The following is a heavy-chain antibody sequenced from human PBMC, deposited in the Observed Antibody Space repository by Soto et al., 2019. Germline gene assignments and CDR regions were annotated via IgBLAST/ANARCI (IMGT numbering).Heavy chain of an antibody. Sequence: QEQLVQSGAEVKKPGASVKVSCKTSGYTFTDYDINWVRQATGQGLEWIGWMNPNSGETGYAQKFQGRVTMTRSASLSTAYLELSSLRSEDTAVYYCARVALAARTRWYNWFDPWGQGTLVTVSS. CDR1: GYTFTDYD. V-gene: IGHV1-8*01. D-gene: IGHD6-19*01. CDR2: MNPNSGET. J-gene: IGHJ5*02. CDR3: ARVALAARTRWYNWFDP.